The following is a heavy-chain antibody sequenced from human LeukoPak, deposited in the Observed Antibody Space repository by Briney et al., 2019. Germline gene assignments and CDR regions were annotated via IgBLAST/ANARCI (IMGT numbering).Heavy chain of an antibody. CDR2: IGIGGDT. J-gene: IGHJ6*02. CDR1: GLIFKDFD. CDR3: ARDRFGMDV. V-gene: IGHV3-13*01. Sequence: GGSLRLSCTATGLIFKDFDFHWVRQGPGDGLDWVAAIGIGGDTHYSGSVKGRLTISREDAKNSLFLHMNNLRAGDTAVYYCARDRFGMDVWGRGTTVIVSS.